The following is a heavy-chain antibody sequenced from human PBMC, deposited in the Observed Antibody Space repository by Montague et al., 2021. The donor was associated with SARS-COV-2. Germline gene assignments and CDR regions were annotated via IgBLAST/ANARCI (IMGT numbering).Heavy chain of an antibody. CDR3: ARGSGRYYSRFDN. D-gene: IGHD2-15*01. V-gene: IGHV4-4*07. J-gene: IGHJ4*02. Sequence: SETLSLTCTVSGGSISSYPWSWIRQPPGKGLEWIGLIHSIGSTTYNPSLKIRVTMSVDTSKNQFSLKLTSVAAADTAMYYCARGSGRYYSRFDNWGQGNLVTVSS. CDR1: GGSISSYP. CDR2: IHSIGST.